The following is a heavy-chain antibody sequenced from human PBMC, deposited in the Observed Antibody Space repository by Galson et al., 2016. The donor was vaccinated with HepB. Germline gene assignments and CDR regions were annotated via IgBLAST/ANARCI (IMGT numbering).Heavy chain of an antibody. V-gene: IGHV3-21*01. CDR2: ISGSYYT. Sequence: SLRLSCAASGFPFSSYSMNWVRQAPGTGLEWVSSISGSYYTNYADSVKGRFTISRDNAKNSVYLQINSLRAEDTAVYYCASDTHVVSRGVIVYMDVWGKGTTVTVAS. CDR1: GFPFSSYS. J-gene: IGHJ6*03. D-gene: IGHD3-16*02. CDR3: ASDTHVVSRGVIVYMDV.